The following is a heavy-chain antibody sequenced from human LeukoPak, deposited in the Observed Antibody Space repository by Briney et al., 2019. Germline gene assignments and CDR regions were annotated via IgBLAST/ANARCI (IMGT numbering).Heavy chain of an antibody. CDR3: ARGGSYLSAFDI. CDR1: GFTVSSNY. D-gene: IGHD1-26*01. V-gene: IGHV3-53*01. J-gene: IGHJ3*02. Sequence: PGGTLRLSCAASGFTVSSNYMSWVRQAPGKGLEWGSIIYSGGSTFYADSVKGRFTISRDNSKNTLYLEMNSPRAEDTAVYYCARGGSYLSAFDIWGQGTMVTVSS. CDR2: IYSGGST.